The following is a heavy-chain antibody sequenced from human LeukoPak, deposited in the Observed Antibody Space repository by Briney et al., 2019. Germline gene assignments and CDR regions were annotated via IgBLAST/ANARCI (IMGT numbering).Heavy chain of an antibody. CDR3: TRVGYIDEGIDY. CDR1: GFTFNTYW. V-gene: IGHV3-74*01. Sequence: GGSLRLSCAASGFTFNTYWMHWVRQAPGKRLVWVSRINTDGSSTNYADSVKGRFTISRDNAENTLYLQMNSLRAEDTAIYYCTRVGYIDEGIDYWGQGTLVTVSS. D-gene: IGHD5-24*01. J-gene: IGHJ4*02. CDR2: INTDGSST.